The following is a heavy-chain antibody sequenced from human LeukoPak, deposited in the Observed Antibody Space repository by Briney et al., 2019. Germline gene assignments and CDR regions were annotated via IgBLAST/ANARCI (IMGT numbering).Heavy chain of an antibody. V-gene: IGHV1-69*01. J-gene: IGHJ6*03. CDR1: GGTFSSYA. D-gene: IGHD1/OR15-1a*01. Sequence: SVKVSCKASGGTFSSYAISWVRQAPGQGLEWLGGIIPIFGTANYAQKFQGRVTITADESTSTAYMELSSLRSEDTAVYYCARGLEHYYYYYMDVWGKGTTVTVSS. CDR2: IIPIFGTA. CDR3: ARGLEHYYYYYMDV.